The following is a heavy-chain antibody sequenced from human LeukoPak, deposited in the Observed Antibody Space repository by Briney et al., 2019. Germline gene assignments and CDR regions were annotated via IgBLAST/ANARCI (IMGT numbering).Heavy chain of an antibody. CDR3: ARAPLSIAAARAYYYYYYMDV. Sequence: ASVKVSCKASGYTFTSYGISWVRQAPGQGLERMGWISAYNGNTNYAQKLQGRVTMTTDTSTSTAYMELRSLRSDDTAVYYCARAPLSIAAARAYYYYYYMDVWGKGTTVTVSS. CDR2: ISAYNGNT. D-gene: IGHD6-13*01. CDR1: GYTFTSYG. J-gene: IGHJ6*03. V-gene: IGHV1-18*01.